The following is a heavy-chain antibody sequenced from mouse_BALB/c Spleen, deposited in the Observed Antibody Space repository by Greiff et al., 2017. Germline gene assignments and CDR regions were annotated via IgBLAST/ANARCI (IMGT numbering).Heavy chain of an antibody. D-gene: IGHD4-1*01. J-gene: IGHJ4*01. CDR1: GFSLTSYD. CDR3: VRDLTGAMDY. V-gene: IGHV2-9-2*01. CDR2: IWTGGGT. Sequence: ESGPGLVAPSQSLSITCTVSGFSLTSYDISWIRQPPGKGLEWLGVIWTGGGTNYTSAFMSRLSISKDNSKSQVFLKMNSLQTDDTAIYYCVRDLTGAMDYWGQGTSVTVSS.